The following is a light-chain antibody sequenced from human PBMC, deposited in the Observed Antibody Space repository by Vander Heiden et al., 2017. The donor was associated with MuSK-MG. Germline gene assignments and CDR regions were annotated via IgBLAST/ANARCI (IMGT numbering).Light chain of an antibody. J-gene: IGKJ3*01. CDR1: QDISNY. Sequence: DIQMTQSPSSLSASVGDRVTITCQASQDISNYLNWYQQKPGKAPKLLIYETSNLETGVPSRFSGSGSGTEFSFTINSLQPEDIATYYCQQDENLPTTFGHATKVEIK. CDR3: QQDENLPTT. V-gene: IGKV1-33*01. CDR2: ETS.